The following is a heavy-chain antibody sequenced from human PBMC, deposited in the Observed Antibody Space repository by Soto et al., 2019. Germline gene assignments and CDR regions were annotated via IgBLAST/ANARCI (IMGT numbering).Heavy chain of an antibody. J-gene: IGHJ4*02. Sequence: QVQLQQWGAGLLKPSETLSLTCAVYGGSFSDFYWTWIRQLPGKGLEWIGEINHSGSTNYNPSLKGRVAIPVDTSKNQFSLNLRSVTAADTAVYYCGPRGAVADPRGYWGQGTLVTVSS. V-gene: IGHV4-34*01. CDR1: GGSFSDFY. CDR3: GPRGAVADPRGY. CDR2: INHSGST. D-gene: IGHD6-19*01.